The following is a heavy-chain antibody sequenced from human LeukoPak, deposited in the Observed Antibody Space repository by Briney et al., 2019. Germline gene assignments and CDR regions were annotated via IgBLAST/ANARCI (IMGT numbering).Heavy chain of an antibody. CDR1: GGSFSGYY. J-gene: IGHJ4*02. D-gene: IGHD6-13*01. Sequence: LTCAVYGGSFSGYYWSWIRQPPGKGLEWIGEINHSGSTNYNPSLKSRVTISVDTSKNQFSLKLSSVTAADTAVYYCAKDSSRYSSSRFDYWGQGTLVTVSS. V-gene: IGHV4-34*01. CDR3: AKDSSRYSSSRFDY. CDR2: INHSGST.